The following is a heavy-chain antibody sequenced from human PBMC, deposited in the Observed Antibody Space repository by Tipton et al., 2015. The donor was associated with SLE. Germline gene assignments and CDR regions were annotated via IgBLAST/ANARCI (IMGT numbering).Heavy chain of an antibody. J-gene: IGHJ4*02. V-gene: IGHV3-30*04. D-gene: IGHD6-13*01. Sequence: RSLRLSCAASRFTFSSYAMHWVRQAPGKGLEWVAVISYDGNNKYYADSVKGRFTISRDNSKNTLYLQMNSLRAEDTAVYYCARDLILQQLDYWGQGSLVTVSS. CDR2: ISYDGNNK. CDR1: RFTFSSYA. CDR3: ARDLILQQLDY.